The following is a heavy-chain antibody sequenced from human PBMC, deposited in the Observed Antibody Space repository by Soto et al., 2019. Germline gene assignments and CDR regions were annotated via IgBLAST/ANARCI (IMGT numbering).Heavy chain of an antibody. J-gene: IGHJ4*02. Sequence: QVQLVQSGAEVRKPGASVKVSCKASGYTFTTSGISWVRQAPGQGLEWMAMISAYNGNTNYAQKFQGRGTLTTDTPTSTAYMELRSLKSDDTATYYCARVRGIPADADYWGQGSLVTVSS. D-gene: IGHD2-2*01. CDR1: GYTFTTSG. CDR2: ISAYNGNT. CDR3: ARVRGIPADADY. V-gene: IGHV1-18*01.